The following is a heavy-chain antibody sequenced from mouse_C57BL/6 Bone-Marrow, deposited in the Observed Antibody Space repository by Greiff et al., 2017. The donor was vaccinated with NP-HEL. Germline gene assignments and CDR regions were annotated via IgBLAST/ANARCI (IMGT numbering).Heavy chain of an antibody. CDR1: GFNIKDYY. Sequence: EVQGVESGAELVRPGASVKLSCTASGFNIKDYYMHWVKQRPEQGLEWIGRIDPEDGDTEYAPKFQGKATMTADTSSNTAYLQLSSLTSEDTAVYYCTRYYYGSSYGYFDVWGTGTTVTVSS. V-gene: IGHV14-1*01. CDR2: IDPEDGDT. CDR3: TRYYYGSSYGYFDV. D-gene: IGHD1-1*01. J-gene: IGHJ1*03.